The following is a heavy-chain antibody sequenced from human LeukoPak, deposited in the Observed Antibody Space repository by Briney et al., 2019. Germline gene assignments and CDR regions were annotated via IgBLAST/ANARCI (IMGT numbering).Heavy chain of an antibody. CDR2: ISSNGGST. CDR3: AREVAALLGYMDV. J-gene: IGHJ6*03. V-gene: IGHV3-64*01. Sequence: GGSLRLSCAASGFTFSSYAMHWVRQAPGKGLEYVSAISSNGGSTYYANSVKGRFTISRDNAKNTLYLQMNSLRAEDTAVYYCAREVAALLGYMDVWGKGTTVTVSS. D-gene: IGHD6-19*01. CDR1: GFTFSSYA.